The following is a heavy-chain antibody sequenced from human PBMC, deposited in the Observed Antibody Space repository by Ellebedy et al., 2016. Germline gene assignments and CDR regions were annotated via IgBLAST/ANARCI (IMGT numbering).Heavy chain of an antibody. CDR1: GGSVSSDY. Sequence: SETLSLTCNVSGGSVSSDYWNWIRRPPGKGLEWIGYVFHTGTNNYNPALKIRVTMSVDTSKSQFSLRLTSVTAADTAVYYCAREDPITGDAFDIWGQGTMVTVSS. D-gene: IGHD1-20*01. CDR3: AREDPITGDAFDI. CDR2: VFHTGTN. V-gene: IGHV4-59*02. J-gene: IGHJ3*02.